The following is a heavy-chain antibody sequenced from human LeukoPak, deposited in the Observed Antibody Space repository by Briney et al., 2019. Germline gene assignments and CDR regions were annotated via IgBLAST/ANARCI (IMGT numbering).Heavy chain of an antibody. J-gene: IGHJ6*02. CDR3: AKDLSYSSGWYGYYYGMDV. D-gene: IGHD6-19*01. CDR2: ISTSSSYI. Sequence: SGGSLRLSCAASGFTFSSYSMNWVRQAPGKGLEWVSSISTSSSYIYYADSVKGRFTISRDNSKNTLYLQMNSLRAEDTAVYYCAKDLSYSSGWYGYYYGMDVWGQGTTVTVSS. CDR1: GFTFSSYS. V-gene: IGHV3-21*04.